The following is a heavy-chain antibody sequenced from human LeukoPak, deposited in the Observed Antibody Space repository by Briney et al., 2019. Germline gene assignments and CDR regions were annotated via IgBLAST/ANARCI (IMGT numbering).Heavy chain of an antibody. CDR2: ISSSSSYI. CDR1: GFTFSSYS. D-gene: IGHD6-13*01. CDR3: ASSGWAAAGRFDY. Sequence: GGSLRLSCAASGFTFSSYSMNWVRQAPGKGLEWVSSISSSSSYIYYADSVKGRFTISRDNAKNSLYLQMNSLRAEDTAVYYCASSGWAAAGRFDYWSQGTLVTVSS. V-gene: IGHV3-21*01. J-gene: IGHJ4*02.